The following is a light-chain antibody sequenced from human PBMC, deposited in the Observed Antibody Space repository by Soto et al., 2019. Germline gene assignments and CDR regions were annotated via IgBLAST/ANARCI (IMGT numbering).Light chain of an antibody. CDR3: QQYGSSPGLT. CDR1: QSVSSSY. J-gene: IGKJ4*01. Sequence: EIVLTQSPGTLSLSPGERATLSCRASQSVSSSYLAWYQQKPGQAPRLLIYGASSRATGIPYRFSGSGSAKDFTLTISRLEPEDFAVYYCQQYGSSPGLTFGGGTKVEIK. V-gene: IGKV3-20*01. CDR2: GAS.